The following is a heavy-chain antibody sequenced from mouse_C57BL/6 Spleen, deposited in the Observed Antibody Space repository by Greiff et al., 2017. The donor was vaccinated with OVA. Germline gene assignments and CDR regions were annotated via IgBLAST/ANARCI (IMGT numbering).Heavy chain of an antibody. D-gene: IGHD2-5*01. V-gene: IGHV1-82*01. CDR3: ARSGDYSNFYYFDY. CDR1: GYAFSSSW. J-gene: IGHJ2*01. Sequence: QVQLQQSGPELVKPGASVKISCKASGYAFSSSWMNWVKQRPGKGLEWIGRIYPGDGDTNYNGKFKGKATLTADKSSSTAYMQLSSLTSEDSAVYFCARSGDYSNFYYFDYWGQGTTLTVSS. CDR2: IYPGDGDT.